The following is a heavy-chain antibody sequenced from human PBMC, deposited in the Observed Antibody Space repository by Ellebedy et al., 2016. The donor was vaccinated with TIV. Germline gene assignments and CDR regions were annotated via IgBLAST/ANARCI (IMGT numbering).Heavy chain of an antibody. CDR3: ARGARITMVRGSHAFDI. CDR2: IYYSGST. Sequence: SETLSLXCTVSGGSISSYYWNWIRQPPGKGLEWIGYIYYSGSTNYNPSLKSRVTISVDTSKNQFSLKLSSVTAADTAVYYCARGARITMVRGSHAFDIWGQGTMVTVSS. J-gene: IGHJ3*02. D-gene: IGHD3-10*01. CDR1: GGSISSYY. V-gene: IGHV4-59*12.